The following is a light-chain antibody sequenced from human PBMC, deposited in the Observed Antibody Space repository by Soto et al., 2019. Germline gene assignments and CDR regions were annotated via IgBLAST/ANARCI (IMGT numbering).Light chain of an antibody. Sequence: EIVLTQSPLYLPVTPGEPASIYCSSSQNLLHSTGYNYLNWYLQKPGQSPQLLIYLGSNRASGVPARFSGSGSGTDCTLTINRVEAEEVRLYFCAQGLATPFTFGGRTKVEIK. J-gene: IGKJ4*01. CDR2: LGS. CDR1: QNLLHSTGYNY. CDR3: AQGLATPFT. V-gene: IGKV2-28*01.